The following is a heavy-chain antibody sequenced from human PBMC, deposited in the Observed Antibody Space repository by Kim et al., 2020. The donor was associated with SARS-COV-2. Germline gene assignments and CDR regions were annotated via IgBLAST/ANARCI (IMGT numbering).Heavy chain of an antibody. J-gene: IGHJ4*02. Sequence: GGSLRLSCSASGSTFSSYAMHWVRQAPGKGLEYVSAISSNGGSTYYADSVKGRFTISRDNSKNTLYLQMSSLRAEDTAVYYCVKSPFGVTAIPEDYFDYWGQGTLVTVSS. V-gene: IGHV3-64D*06. CDR1: GSTFSSYA. CDR2: ISSNGGST. D-gene: IGHD2-21*02. CDR3: VKSPFGVTAIPEDYFDY.